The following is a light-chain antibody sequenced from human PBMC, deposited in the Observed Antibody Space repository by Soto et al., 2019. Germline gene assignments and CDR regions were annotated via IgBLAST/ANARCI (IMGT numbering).Light chain of an antibody. J-gene: IGKJ5*01. CDR1: QSISRY. V-gene: IGKV3-11*01. CDR2: DAS. CDR3: QQSYSSLT. Sequence: ETVLTQSPAILSLSLVDRATLXCRASQSISRYLAWYQQKPGQAPRLLIYDASNRATGTPARFSGSGSGTDFTLTISSLQPEDFATYYCQQSYSSLTFGQGTRLEIK.